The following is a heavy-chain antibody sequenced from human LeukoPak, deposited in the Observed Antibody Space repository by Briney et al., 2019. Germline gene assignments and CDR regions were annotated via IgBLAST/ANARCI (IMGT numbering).Heavy chain of an antibody. V-gene: IGHV1-2*02. Sequence: GASVKVSCKASGYTFTGYYMHWVRQAPGQGLEWMGWINPNSGGTNYAQKFQGRVTMTRDTSISTAYMELSRLRSDDTAVYYCASSLLYCGGDCFEDYWGQGTLVTVSS. CDR1: GYTFTGYY. CDR3: ASSLLYCGGDCFEDY. J-gene: IGHJ4*02. CDR2: INPNSGGT. D-gene: IGHD2-21*01.